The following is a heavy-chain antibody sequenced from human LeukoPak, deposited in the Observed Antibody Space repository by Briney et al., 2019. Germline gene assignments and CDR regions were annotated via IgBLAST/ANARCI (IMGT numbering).Heavy chain of an antibody. Sequence: GVLRLSCAASGFTFSSYAMSWFRQAPGKGLEWVGFIASETYGGTAEYAASVKGRFTISRDDSKSIAYLQMNSLKTEDTAVYYCTRDQTPYYWGQGTPVTVSS. V-gene: IGHV3-49*03. J-gene: IGHJ4*02. CDR1: GFTFSSYA. CDR2: IASETYGGTA. CDR3: TRDQTPYY.